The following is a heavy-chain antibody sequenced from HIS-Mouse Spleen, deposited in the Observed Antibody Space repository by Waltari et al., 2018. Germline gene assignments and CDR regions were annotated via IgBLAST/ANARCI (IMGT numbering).Heavy chain of an antibody. J-gene: IGHJ2*01. V-gene: IGHV4-39*07. CDR1: GGSISSSSYY. Sequence: QLQLQESGPGLVKPSETLSLTCTVSGGSISSSSYYWGWIRQPPVKGLGWIGSIYYSGRTYYNPSLKSRVTISVDTSKNQFSLKLSSVTAADTAVYYCAREIPYSSSWYDWYFDLWGRGTLVTVSS. D-gene: IGHD6-13*01. CDR2: IYYSGRT. CDR3: AREIPYSSSWYDWYFDL.